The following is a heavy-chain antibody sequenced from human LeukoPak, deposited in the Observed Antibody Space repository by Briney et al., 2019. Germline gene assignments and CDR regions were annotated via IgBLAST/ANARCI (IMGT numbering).Heavy chain of an antibody. D-gene: IGHD2-15*01. CDR1: CGSFSGYY. Sequence: SETLSLTCAVYCGSFSGYYWSWIRQPPGKGQEWIGEINHSGSTNYNPSLKSRVTISVDTSKNQFSLKLSSVTAADTAVFYCTRKDIVVVVATTSTSFDAWGQGTLVTFSS. V-gene: IGHV4-34*01. CDR3: TRKDIVVVVATTSTSFDA. J-gene: IGHJ5*02. CDR2: INHSGST.